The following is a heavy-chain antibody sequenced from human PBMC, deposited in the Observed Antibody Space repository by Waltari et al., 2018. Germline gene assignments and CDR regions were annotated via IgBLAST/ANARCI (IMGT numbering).Heavy chain of an antibody. CDR1: GFTFSNYW. Sequence: EVQLVESGAGLVQPGGFLRLSCAASGFTFSNYWLYRVHQAPGKGLVWVSRIISDGSSTTYADSVKGRFTISRDNAKNTLYLQMNSLRAEDTAVYYCARLSNWAGDYWGQGTLVTVSS. D-gene: IGHD1-1*01. CDR2: IISDGSST. V-gene: IGHV3-74*01. CDR3: ARLSNWAGDY. J-gene: IGHJ4*02.